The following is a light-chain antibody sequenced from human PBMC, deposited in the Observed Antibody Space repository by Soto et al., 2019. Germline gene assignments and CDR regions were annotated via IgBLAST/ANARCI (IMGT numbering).Light chain of an antibody. CDR2: EVS. CDR3: SSYTSSSTYV. V-gene: IGLV2-14*01. Sequence: QSVLTQPASVSGSPGQSTTISCTGTSSDVGGYNYVSWYQQHPGKAPKLMIYEVSNRPSGVSNRFSGSKSGNTASLTISGLQAEDEADYYCSSYTSSSTYVFRTGTRSPS. J-gene: IGLJ1*01. CDR1: SSDVGGYNY.